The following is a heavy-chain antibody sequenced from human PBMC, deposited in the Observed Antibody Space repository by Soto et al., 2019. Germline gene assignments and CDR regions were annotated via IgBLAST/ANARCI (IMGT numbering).Heavy chain of an antibody. CDR3: ARAADRGVDY. Sequence: SETLSLTCTVSGGSISSYYWSWIRQPPGKGLEWIGYIYYSGSTNYNPSLKSRVTISVDTSKNQFSLKLSSVTAADTAVYYCARAADRGVDYWGQGILVTVSS. CDR2: IYYSGST. V-gene: IGHV4-59*12. CDR1: GGSISSYY. D-gene: IGHD3-16*01. J-gene: IGHJ4*02.